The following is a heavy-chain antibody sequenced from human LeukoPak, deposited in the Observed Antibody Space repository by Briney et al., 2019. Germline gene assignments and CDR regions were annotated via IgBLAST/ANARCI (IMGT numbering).Heavy chain of an antibody. CDR1: GFTVSSDF. Sequence: GGSLRLSCVASGFTVSSDFMGWVRQAPRKGLQWLSLISAEGYTYYADSVKGRFTISRDNSKNTLYLQMNSLRAEDTAVYYCARAPLYSSSWYGDYWGQGTLVTVSS. V-gene: IGHV3-66*01. J-gene: IGHJ4*02. CDR2: ISAEGYT. D-gene: IGHD6-13*01. CDR3: ARAPLYSSSWYGDY.